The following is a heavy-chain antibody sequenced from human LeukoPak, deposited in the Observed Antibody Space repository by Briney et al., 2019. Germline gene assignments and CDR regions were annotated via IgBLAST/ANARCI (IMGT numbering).Heavy chain of an antibody. CDR3: VRVTYYDVFSGYRSQTSYAMDV. CDR2: IRYDGSNK. V-gene: IGHV3-30*02. D-gene: IGHD3-3*01. CDR1: GFTFSSYG. J-gene: IGHJ6*02. Sequence: PGGSLRLSCAASGFTFSSYGMHWVRQAPGKGLEWVAFIRYDGSNKYYADSVKGRFTISRDNSKNTLYLQMNSLRAEDTAVYYCVRVTYYDVFSGYRSQTSYAMDVWGQGTTVIVSS.